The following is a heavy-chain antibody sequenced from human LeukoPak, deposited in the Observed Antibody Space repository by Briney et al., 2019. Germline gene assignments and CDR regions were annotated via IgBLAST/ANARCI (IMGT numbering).Heavy chain of an antibody. V-gene: IGHV1-18*01. J-gene: IGHJ4*02. Sequence: ASVKVSCKASGYTFTSYGISWVRQAPGQGLEWMGWISAYNGNTHYAQKLQGRVTMTTDTSTSTAYMELRSLRSDDTAVYYCAVEGYYGSGSYSTQYFDYWGQGTLVTVSS. CDR1: GYTFTSYG. CDR2: ISAYNGNT. CDR3: AVEGYYGSGSYSTQYFDY. D-gene: IGHD3-10*01.